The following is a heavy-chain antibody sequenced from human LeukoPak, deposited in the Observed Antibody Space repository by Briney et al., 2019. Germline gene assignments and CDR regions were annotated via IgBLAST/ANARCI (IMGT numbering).Heavy chain of an antibody. CDR3: ARDVRRNSGYDLGY. J-gene: IGHJ4*02. V-gene: IGHV1-18*01. D-gene: IGHD5-12*01. CDR1: GYTFTSYG. Sequence: GASVKVSCKASGYTFTSYGISWVRQAPGQGLEWMGWISAYNGNTNYAQKLQGRVTMTTDTSTSTAYMELRSLRSDDTAVYYCARDVRRNSGYDLGYWGQGTLVTVSS. CDR2: ISAYNGNT.